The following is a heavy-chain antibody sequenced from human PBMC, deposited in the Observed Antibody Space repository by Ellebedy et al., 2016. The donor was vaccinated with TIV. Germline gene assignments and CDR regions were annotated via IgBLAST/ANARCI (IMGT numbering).Heavy chain of an antibody. CDR3: ARVPWGSGAVNWFDP. J-gene: IGHJ5*02. V-gene: IGHV3-7*01. Sequence: PGGSLRLSCAASGSTFSSYWFSRIRYAPGQGQKWVANIKDEGSAKYYVDSVKGRFTISRDNAKNSLYLQMNSLRAEDTAVYYCARVPWGSGAVNWFDPWGQGTLVTVSS. CDR2: IKDEGSAK. CDR1: GSTFSSYW. D-gene: IGHD3-10*01.